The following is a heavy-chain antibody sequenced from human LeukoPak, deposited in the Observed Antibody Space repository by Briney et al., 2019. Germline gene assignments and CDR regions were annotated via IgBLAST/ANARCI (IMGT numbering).Heavy chain of an antibody. V-gene: IGHV3-23*01. D-gene: IGHD2-15*01. CDR3: AKVPREGYCSGGSCYVFYFDY. CDR2: ISGSGGST. CDR1: GFTFSSYA. J-gene: IGHJ4*02. Sequence: GGSLRLSCAASGFTFSSYAMSWVRQAPGKGLEWVSAISGSGGSTYYAASVKGRFTISRDNSKNTLYLQMNSLRAEDTAVYYCAKVPREGYCSGGSCYVFYFDYWGQGTLVTVSS.